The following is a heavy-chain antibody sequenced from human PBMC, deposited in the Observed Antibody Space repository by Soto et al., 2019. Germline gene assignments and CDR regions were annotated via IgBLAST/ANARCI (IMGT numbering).Heavy chain of an antibody. CDR1: GGSFSGYY. J-gene: IGHJ5*02. V-gene: IGHV4-34*01. CDR2: INHSGST. D-gene: IGHD2-15*01. Sequence: ASETLSLTCAVYGGSFSGYYWSWIRQPPGKGLEWIGEINHSGSTNYNPSLKSRVTISVDTSKNQFSLKLSSVTAADTAVYYCARRLGWFCSGGSCHPNWFDPWGQGTLVTVPS. CDR3: ARRLGWFCSGGSCHPNWFDP.